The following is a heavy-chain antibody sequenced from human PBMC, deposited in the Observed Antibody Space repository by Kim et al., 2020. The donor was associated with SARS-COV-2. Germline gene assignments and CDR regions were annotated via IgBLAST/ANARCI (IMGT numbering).Heavy chain of an antibody. CDR3: ARTPYGSGSSGFDP. D-gene: IGHD3-10*01. Sequence: SETLSLTCAVSGGSISSGGYSWSWIRQPPGKGLEWIGYIYHSGSTYYNPSLKSRVTISVDRSKNQFSLKLSSVTAADTAVYYCARTPYGSGSSGFDPWGQGTLVTVSS. CDR2: IYHSGST. V-gene: IGHV4-30-2*01. CDR1: GGSISSGGYS. J-gene: IGHJ5*02.